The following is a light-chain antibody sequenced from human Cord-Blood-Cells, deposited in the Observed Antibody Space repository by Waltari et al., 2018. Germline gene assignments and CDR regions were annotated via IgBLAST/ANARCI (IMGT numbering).Light chain of an antibody. CDR2: AAS. Sequence: DIQMTQSPSSLSASVGERDTITCRASQSISSYLNWYQQIPGKAPKLLIYAASSLQSGVPSRFSGSGSGTDFTLTISSLQPEDFATYYCQQSYSTPRTFGQGTKVEIK. CDR1: QSISSY. V-gene: IGKV1-39*01. CDR3: QQSYSTPRT. J-gene: IGKJ1*01.